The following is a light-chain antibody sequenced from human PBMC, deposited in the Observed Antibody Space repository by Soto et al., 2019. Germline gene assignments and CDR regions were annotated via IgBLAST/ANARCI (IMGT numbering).Light chain of an antibody. CDR1: TGAVTSGYS. J-gene: IGLJ3*02. CDR2: STT. V-gene: IGLV7-43*01. Sequence: QAVVTQEPSLTVSPGGTVTLTCASSTGAVTSGYSPHWFQQKPGQAPRTLIYSTTNEHSWTPARFSGSLLWGKAALTLSGVQAEDEADYCCLLYYGDSWVFGGGTKLTVL. CDR3: LLYYGDSWV.